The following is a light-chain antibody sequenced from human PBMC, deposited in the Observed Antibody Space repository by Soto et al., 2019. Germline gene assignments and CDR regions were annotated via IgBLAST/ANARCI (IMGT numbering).Light chain of an antibody. J-gene: IGKJ5*01. Sequence: EIVLTQSPATLSLSPGERATLSCMASQNIGNYLAWYQQKPGQAPRLLIYDASSRATGIPARFSGSGSGTDFTLTITSLEPEDFAVYYCQQRRIWPPITFGQGTRLEIK. CDR1: QNIGNY. CDR2: DAS. CDR3: QQRRIWPPIT. V-gene: IGKV3-11*01.